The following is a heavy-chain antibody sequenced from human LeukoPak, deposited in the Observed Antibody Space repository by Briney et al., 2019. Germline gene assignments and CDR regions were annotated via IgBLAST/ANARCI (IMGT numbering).Heavy chain of an antibody. D-gene: IGHD3-3*01. V-gene: IGHV4-59*12. J-gene: IGHJ6*02. CDR2: IYYSGST. CDR1: GGSISSYY. CDR3: ARVVPGGYYDFWSGTYGMDV. Sequence: PSETLSLTCTVSGGSISSYYWSWIRQPPGKGLEWIGYIYYSGSTNYNPSLKSRVTISVDTSKNQFSLKLSSVTAADTAVYYCARVVPGGYYDFWSGTYGMDVWGQGTTVTVSS.